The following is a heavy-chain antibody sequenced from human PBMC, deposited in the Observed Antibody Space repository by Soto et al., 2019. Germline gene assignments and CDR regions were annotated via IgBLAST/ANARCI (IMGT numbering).Heavy chain of an antibody. CDR1: GFTFSSYS. J-gene: IGHJ6*02. CDR3: ATGPLPRHYYYGMDV. Sequence: GSLRLSCAASGFTFSSYSMNWVRQAPGKGLEWVSSISSSSSYIYYADSVKGRFTISRDNAKNSLYLQMNSLRAEDTAVYYCATGPLPRHYYYGMDVWGQGTTVTVSS. CDR2: ISSSSSYI. V-gene: IGHV3-21*01.